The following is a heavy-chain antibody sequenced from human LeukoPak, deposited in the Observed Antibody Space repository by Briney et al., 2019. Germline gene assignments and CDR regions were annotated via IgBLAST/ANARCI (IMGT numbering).Heavy chain of an antibody. D-gene: IGHD3-10*01. CDR1: GYTLTELS. Sequence: ASVKVSCKVSGYTLTELSMHWVRQAPGKGLEWMGGFDPEDAETIYAQKFQGRVTMTEDTSTDSAYMELSSLRSEDTAVYYCARSTSNYYGSGSYPDYYYYYGMDVWGQGTTVTVSS. CDR2: FDPEDAET. CDR3: ARSTSNYYGSGSYPDYYYYYGMDV. J-gene: IGHJ6*02. V-gene: IGHV1-24*01.